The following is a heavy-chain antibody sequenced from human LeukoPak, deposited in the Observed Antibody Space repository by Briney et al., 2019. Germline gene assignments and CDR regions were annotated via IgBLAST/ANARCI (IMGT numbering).Heavy chain of an antibody. Sequence: PGGSLRLSCAASGFTFSSYAMSWVRQAPGKGLEWVSAISGSGGSTYYADSAKGRFTISGDNSKNTLYLQMNSLRAEDTAVYYCAKPPGYCSSTSCADYWGQGTLVTVSS. J-gene: IGHJ4*02. CDR1: GFTFSSYA. CDR3: AKPPGYCSSTSCADY. CDR2: ISGSGGST. V-gene: IGHV3-23*01. D-gene: IGHD2-2*03.